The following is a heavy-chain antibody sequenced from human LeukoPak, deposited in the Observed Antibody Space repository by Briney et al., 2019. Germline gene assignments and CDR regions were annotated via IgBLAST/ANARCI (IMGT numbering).Heavy chain of an antibody. CDR2: IKQDGSEK. CDR3: ARDDCSSISCYHNWFDP. CDR1: GFTFSSYW. D-gene: IGHD2-2*01. Sequence: PGGSLRLSCAASGFTFSSYWMSWVRRAPGKGLEWVANIKQDGSEKYYVDSVKGRFTISRDNAKNSLYLQMNSLRAGDTAVYYCARDDCSSISCYHNWFDPWGQGTLVTVSS. V-gene: IGHV3-7*01. J-gene: IGHJ5*02.